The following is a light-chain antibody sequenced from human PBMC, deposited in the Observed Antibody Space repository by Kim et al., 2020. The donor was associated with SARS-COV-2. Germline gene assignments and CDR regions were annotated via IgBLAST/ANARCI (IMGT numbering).Light chain of an antibody. V-gene: IGLV3-9*01. CDR2: RDV. Sequence: VARGQAARITCGGDNIGSKYVHWYQQKSGQAPVLVIYRDVNRPSGIPGRFSGSSSGNTATLTISRAQGGDEADYYCQVWDSSLRVFGGGTQLTVL. CDR3: QVWDSSLRV. CDR1: NIGSKY. J-gene: IGLJ3*02.